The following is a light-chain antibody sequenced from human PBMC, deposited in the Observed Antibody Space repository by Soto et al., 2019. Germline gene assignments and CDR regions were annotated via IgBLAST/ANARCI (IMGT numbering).Light chain of an antibody. CDR2: DAS. V-gene: IGKV1-5*01. CDR1: QSISSW. CDR3: QQYNSYSSLT. J-gene: IGKJ4*01. Sequence: MYKSPSTLSASIEDRVTITCRASQSISSWLAWYQQKPGKAPKLLIYDASSLESGVPSRFSGSGSGTEFTLTISSLQPDDFATYYCQQYNSYSSLTFGGGAIVDI.